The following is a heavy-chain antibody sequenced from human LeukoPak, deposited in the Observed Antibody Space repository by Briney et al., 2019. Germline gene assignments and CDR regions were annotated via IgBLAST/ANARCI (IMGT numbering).Heavy chain of an antibody. CDR3: ARDRYYDSSGTNPGERALEI. V-gene: IGHV1-2*02. D-gene: IGHD3-22*01. Sequence: ASVKVSCKTSGYPFVAYYIHWVRQAPGQGLEWMARINPNGGVTKFVQKFQGRITVSRDTSITTASMELSGLISDDTALYYCARDRYYDSSGTNPGERALEIWGQGTMITVSS. CDR2: INPNGGVT. CDR1: GYPFVAYY. J-gene: IGHJ3*02.